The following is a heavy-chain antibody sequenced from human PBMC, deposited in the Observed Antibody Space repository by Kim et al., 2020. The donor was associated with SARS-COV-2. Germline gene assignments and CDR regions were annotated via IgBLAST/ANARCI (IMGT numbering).Heavy chain of an antibody. CDR2: IYYSGST. Sequence: SETLSLTCTVSGGSISSSSYYWGWIRQPPGKGLEWIGSIYYSGSTYYNPSLKSRVTISVDTSKNQFSLKLSSVTAADTAVYYCARQNTFPNWDLVRDFDYWGQGTLVTVSS. CDR3: ARQNTFPNWDLVRDFDY. J-gene: IGHJ4*02. CDR1: GGSISSSSYY. V-gene: IGHV4-39*01. D-gene: IGHD7-27*01.